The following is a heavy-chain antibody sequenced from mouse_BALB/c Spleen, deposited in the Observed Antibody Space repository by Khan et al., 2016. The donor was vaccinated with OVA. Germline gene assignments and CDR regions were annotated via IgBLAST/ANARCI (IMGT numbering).Heavy chain of an antibody. D-gene: IGHD2-14*01. CDR3: ARAGAAYYRNDGGAMEY. V-gene: IGHV9-4*02. Sequence: QIQLVQSGPELKKPGETVRISCKASGYTFTTAGMQWVQKMPGKGLKWIGWINTHSGVPKYAEDFKGRFAFSLETSASTAYLQITNLKNEYTATYFCARAGAAYYRNDGGAMEYWGQGTSVTVSS. CDR1: GYTFTTAG. CDR2: INTHSGVP. J-gene: IGHJ4*01.